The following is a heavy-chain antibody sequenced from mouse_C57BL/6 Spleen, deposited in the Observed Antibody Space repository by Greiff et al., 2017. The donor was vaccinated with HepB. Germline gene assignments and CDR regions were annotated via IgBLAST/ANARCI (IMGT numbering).Heavy chain of an antibody. J-gene: IGHJ3*01. CDR1: GYTFTSYW. Sequence: VQLQQSGAELAKPGASVKLSCKASGYTFTSYWMHWVKQRPGQGLEWIGYINPSSGYTKYNQKFKDKATLTADKSSSTAYMQLSSLTYEDSAVYYCARWAITTVVADAYWGQGTLVTVSA. CDR3: ARWAITTVVADAY. CDR2: INPSSGYT. D-gene: IGHD1-1*01. V-gene: IGHV1-7*01.